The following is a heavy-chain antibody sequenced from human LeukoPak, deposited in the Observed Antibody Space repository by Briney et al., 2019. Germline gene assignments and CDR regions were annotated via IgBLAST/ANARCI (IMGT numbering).Heavy chain of an antibody. D-gene: IGHD3-3*01. CDR3: ARGPRFWSGYYRYFDY. Sequence: TGGSLRLSCAASGFTFSSYAMSWVRQAPGKGPEWVSAISGSGGSTYYADSVKGRFTISRDNSKNTLYLQMNSLRAEDTAVYYCARGPRFWSGYYRYFDYWGQGTLVTVSS. V-gene: IGHV3-23*01. CDR2: ISGSGGST. J-gene: IGHJ4*02. CDR1: GFTFSSYA.